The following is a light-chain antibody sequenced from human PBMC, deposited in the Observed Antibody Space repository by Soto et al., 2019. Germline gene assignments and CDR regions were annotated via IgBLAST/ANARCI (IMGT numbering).Light chain of an antibody. Sequence: DIQMTQYPSALSASVGDRVTITCRASQSISSWLAWYQQKPGKAPKLLIYKASSLESGVPSRFSGSGSGTEFTLTISRLQPDDFATYYCQQYNSYSYTFGQGTKLEIK. CDR2: KAS. V-gene: IGKV1-5*03. CDR1: QSISSW. J-gene: IGKJ2*01. CDR3: QQYNSYSYT.